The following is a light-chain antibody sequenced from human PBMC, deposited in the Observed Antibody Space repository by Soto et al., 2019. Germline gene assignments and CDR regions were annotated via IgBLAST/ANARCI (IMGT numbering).Light chain of an antibody. CDR2: DAS. Sequence: EIVLTQSPATLSLSPGERATLSCRASQSVSNYLAWYQQRPGQAPRLLIYDASNRATGIPARFSGSGSGTDFTLTISGLEPGDFAIYYCQHRNNRPFSFGPGTKVDIK. CDR1: QSVSNY. V-gene: IGKV3-11*01. J-gene: IGKJ3*01. CDR3: QHRNNRPFS.